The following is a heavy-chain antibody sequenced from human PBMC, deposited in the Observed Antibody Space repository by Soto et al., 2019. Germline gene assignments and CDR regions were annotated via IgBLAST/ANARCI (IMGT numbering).Heavy chain of an antibody. CDR1: GGTFGNSA. V-gene: IGHV1-69*12. J-gene: IGHJ6*02. CDR2: IIPTFPTP. Sequence: QVQLVQSGAEVKKPGSSVTVSCKASGGTFGNSAISWVRQAPGQGLEWMGGIIPTFPTPDYAQKFQGRVTFTADESTSTAYMELTSLRSEDTAVYYCARDKDRQQLGGNYYYGIDVWGQGTTVTVSS. CDR3: ARDKDRQQLGGNYYYGIDV. D-gene: IGHD3-3*02.